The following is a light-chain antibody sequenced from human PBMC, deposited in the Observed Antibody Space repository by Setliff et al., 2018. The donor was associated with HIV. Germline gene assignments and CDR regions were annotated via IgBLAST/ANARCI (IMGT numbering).Light chain of an antibody. CDR3: QQYDSYPRT. Sequence: AIRMTQSPSSLSASTGDRVNISCRASQVISNYLAWYQQKPGKAPKLLIYAAPTLQSAVPSRFSASGSGTDFTLTISCLQSEDFATYYCQQYDSYPRTFGQGTKV. V-gene: IGKV1-8*01. CDR1: QVISNY. J-gene: IGKJ1*01. CDR2: AAP.